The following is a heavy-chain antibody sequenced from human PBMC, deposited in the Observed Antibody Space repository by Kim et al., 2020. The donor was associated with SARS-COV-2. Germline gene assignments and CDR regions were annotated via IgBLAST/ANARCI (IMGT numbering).Heavy chain of an antibody. CDR3: ATDLMGTSAFDI. Sequence: TYYAGSVLGRLTISRDVSGNTLCLRLNSLRAEDTAVYYCATDLMGTSAFDIWGQGTLVTVSS. J-gene: IGHJ3*02. V-gene: IGHV3-23*01. D-gene: IGHD1-7*01. CDR2: T.